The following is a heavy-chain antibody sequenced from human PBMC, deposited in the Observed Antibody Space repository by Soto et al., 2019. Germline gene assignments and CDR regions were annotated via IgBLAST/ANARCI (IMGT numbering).Heavy chain of an antibody. CDR2: IIPLFGTT. Sequence: GASVKVSCKASGGTFSSYTIAWVRQAPGQGLEWMGEIIPLFGTTNYVEKFQGRLTITADASTSTAYMELSSLRSADTAIYYCARERYSYGRYFDLWGHGTPVTVSS. CDR1: GGTFSSYT. D-gene: IGHD5-18*01. V-gene: IGHV1-69*13. J-gene: IGHJ4*01. CDR3: ARERYSYGRYFDL.